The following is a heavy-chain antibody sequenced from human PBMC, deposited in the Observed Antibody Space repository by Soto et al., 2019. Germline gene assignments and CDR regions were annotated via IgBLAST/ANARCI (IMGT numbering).Heavy chain of an antibody. CDR3: ARDDGQSRDIFDI. CDR1: GYFFTDYY. Sequence: ASVKVSCKXSGYFFTDYYIHWVRQAPGQGLEWMGWINPNSGGTTFAEKFEARVTLTRDTSISTVYMELSRLRSDDTAVYYCARDDGQSRDIFDIWGQGTMVTVSS. J-gene: IGHJ3*02. CDR2: INPNSGGT. D-gene: IGHD2-15*01. V-gene: IGHV1-2*02.